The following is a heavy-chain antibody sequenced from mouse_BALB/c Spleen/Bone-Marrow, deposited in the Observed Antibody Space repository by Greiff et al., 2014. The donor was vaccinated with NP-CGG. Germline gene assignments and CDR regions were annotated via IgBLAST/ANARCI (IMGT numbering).Heavy chain of an antibody. Sequence: VQLKQSGAELVKPGASVKLSCTASGFNIKDTYIHWVKQKPEQGLEWIGRIDPANGNTKYDPKFQGKATLTTDTSSNIAYLQLSSLTSEDTAVYYCAQGYDWTMDDWGQGTSVTVSS. CDR3: AQGYDWTMDD. D-gene: IGHD2-14*01. J-gene: IGHJ4*01. CDR2: IDPANGNT. V-gene: IGHV14-3*02. CDR1: GFNIKDTY.